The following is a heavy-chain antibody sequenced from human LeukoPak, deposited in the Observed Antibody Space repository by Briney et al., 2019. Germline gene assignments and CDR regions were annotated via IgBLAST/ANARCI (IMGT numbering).Heavy chain of an antibody. D-gene: IGHD2-8*02. CDR3: ARGSVHRWFISSIDY. CDR1: GYTFTSYG. J-gene: IGHJ4*02. V-gene: IGHV1-18*01. CDR2: ISAYNGNT. Sequence: GASVKVSCKASGYTFTSYGISWVRQAPGQGLEWMGWISAYNGNTNYAQKLQGRVTVTTDTSTSTAYMELRSLRSDDTAVYYCARGSVHRWFISSIDYWGQGTLVTVSS.